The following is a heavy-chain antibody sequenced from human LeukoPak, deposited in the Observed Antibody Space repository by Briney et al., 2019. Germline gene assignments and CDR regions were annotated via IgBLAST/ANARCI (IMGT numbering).Heavy chain of an antibody. CDR2: IYHSGST. CDR3: ARSEYQKYCSGGSCYSYSGYFDY. J-gene: IGHJ4*02. V-gene: IGHV4-38-2*02. CDR1: GYSISSGYY. D-gene: IGHD2-15*01. Sequence: SETLSLTCTVSGYSISSGYYWGWIRQPPGKGLEWIGSIYHSGSTYYNPSLKSRVTISVDTSKNQFSLKLSSVTAADTAVYYCARSEYQKYCSGGSCYSYSGYFDYWGQGTLVTVSS.